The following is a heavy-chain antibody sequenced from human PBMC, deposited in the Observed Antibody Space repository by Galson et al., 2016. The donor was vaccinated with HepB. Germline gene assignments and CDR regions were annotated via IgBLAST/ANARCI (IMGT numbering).Heavy chain of an antibody. CDR3: ARDPRGSAWGGIDS. Sequence: SVKVSCKASGYTFTSYAMNWVRQAPGQGLEWMGWINTDPGNPTYVQGFTGRFVFSLDTSVSTAYLQISSLKPEDTAVYYCARDPRGSAWGGIDSWGQGTLVTVSS. J-gene: IGHJ4*02. CDR2: INTDPGNP. V-gene: IGHV7-4-1*02. D-gene: IGHD6-19*01. CDR1: GYTFTSYA.